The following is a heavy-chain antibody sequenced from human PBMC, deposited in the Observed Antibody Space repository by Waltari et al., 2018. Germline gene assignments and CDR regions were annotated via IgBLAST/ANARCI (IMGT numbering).Heavy chain of an antibody. CDR2: VDPEEGET. D-gene: IGHD6-19*01. V-gene: IGHV1-69-2*01. J-gene: IGHJ3*01. Sequence: EVQLLQSGAELKEPGTTVRISCKVSGYTFSDYYIHWVQQAPGKGLRWMGLVDPEEGETIYADNFQGRVTISADTSTDTAFMELSRLRSEDTAVFYCATALGDSSSASRPFDVWGQGTMITVSS. CDR1: GYTFSDYY. CDR3: ATALGDSSSASRPFDV.